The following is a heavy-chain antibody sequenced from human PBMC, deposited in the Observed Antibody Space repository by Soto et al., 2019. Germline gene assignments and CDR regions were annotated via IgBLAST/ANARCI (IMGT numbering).Heavy chain of an antibody. Sequence: SVKVSCKASGYTFTSYYMHWVRQAPGQGLEWMGGIIPIFGTANYAQKFQGRVTITADESTSTAYMELSSLRSEDTAVYYCASSDCDELRATQQNNWFDPWGQGTLVTVSS. CDR3: ASSDCDELRATQQNNWFDP. J-gene: IGHJ5*02. CDR2: IIPIFGTA. V-gene: IGHV1-69*13. D-gene: IGHD2-21*01. CDR1: GYTFTSYY.